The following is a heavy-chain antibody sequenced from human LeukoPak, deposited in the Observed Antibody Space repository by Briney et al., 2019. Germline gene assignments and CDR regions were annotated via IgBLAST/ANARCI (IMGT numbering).Heavy chain of an antibody. CDR1: GFTFDDCA. J-gene: IGHJ4*02. Sequence: GGSLRLSCAASGFTFDDCAMHWVRQAPGKGLEWVSLISGDGGSTYYADSVKGRFTISRDNSKNSLYLQMNSLRTEDTALYYCAKDTSYDSSGYYYGVDYWGQGTLVTVSS. V-gene: IGHV3-43*02. CDR3: AKDTSYDSSGYYYGVDY. CDR2: ISGDGGST. D-gene: IGHD3-22*01.